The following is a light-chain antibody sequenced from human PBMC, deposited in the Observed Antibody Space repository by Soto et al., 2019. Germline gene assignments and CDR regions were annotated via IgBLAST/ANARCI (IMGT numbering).Light chain of an antibody. J-gene: IGKJ4*01. CDR3: QQRSNWLT. CDR1: QSVSSY. CDR2: DAS. V-gene: IGKV3-11*01. Sequence: IVMTQSAAALSLSPWERATFSCRASQSVSSYLAWYQQKPGHAPKLLIYDASNRATGVPARFSGSGSGTEFTLTISSLEPEDFAVDYCQQRSNWLTFGGGTKVDIK.